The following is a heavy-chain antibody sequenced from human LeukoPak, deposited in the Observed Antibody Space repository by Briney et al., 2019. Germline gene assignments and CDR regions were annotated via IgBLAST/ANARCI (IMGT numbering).Heavy chain of an antibody. D-gene: IGHD5-18*01. CDR3: ARYTAMGGFGRYYFDY. CDR2: IYTSGST. Sequence: PSETLSLTCTVSGGSINSGSYYWSWIRQPAGKGLEWIGRIYTSGSTNYNPSLKSRVTMSVDTSKNQFSLKLSSVTAADTAVYYCARYTAMGGFGRYYFDYWGQGTLVTVSS. J-gene: IGHJ4*02. V-gene: IGHV4-61*02. CDR1: GGSINSGSYY.